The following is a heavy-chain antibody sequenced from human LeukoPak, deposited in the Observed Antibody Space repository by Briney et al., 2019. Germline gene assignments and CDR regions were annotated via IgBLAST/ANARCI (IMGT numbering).Heavy chain of an antibody. D-gene: IGHD3-22*01. V-gene: IGHV3-64*01. CDR1: GFTFSSYA. CDR3: ARDSSGYISSIFDY. Sequence: GGSLRLSCAAPGFTFSSYAMHWVRQAPGKGLEYVSAISSNGGSTYYANSVKGRFTISRDNSKNTLYLQMGSLRAEDMAVYYCARDSSGYISSIFDYWGQGTLVTVSS. CDR2: ISSNGGST. J-gene: IGHJ4*02.